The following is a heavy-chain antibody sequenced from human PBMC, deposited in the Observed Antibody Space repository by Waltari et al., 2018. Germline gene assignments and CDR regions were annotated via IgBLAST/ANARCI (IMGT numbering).Heavy chain of an antibody. CDR1: GFSFRPYG. CDR2: FKGRGDRT. Sequence: EAQLLESGGDLVQPGGSLSLSCAASGFSFRPYGMSWVRQAPGKGLELVSGFKGRGDRTAYAESVKGRFTISRDNSKNTLYLQMNSLRTEDTAVYYCAKGPYFGSGVGMDVWGQGTTVTVSS. CDR3: AKGPYFGSGVGMDV. V-gene: IGHV3-23*01. D-gene: IGHD3-10*01. J-gene: IGHJ6*02.